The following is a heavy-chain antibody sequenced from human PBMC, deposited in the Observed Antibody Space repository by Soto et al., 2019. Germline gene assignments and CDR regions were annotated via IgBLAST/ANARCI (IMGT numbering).Heavy chain of an antibody. CDR1: GGSFSGYY. CDR2: INHSGST. D-gene: IGHD6-6*01. J-gene: IGHJ4*02. V-gene: IGHV4-34*01. Sequence: RSETLSLTCAVYGGSFSGYYWSWIRQPPGKGLEWIGEINHSGSTNYNPSLKSRVTISVDTSKNQFSLKLSSVTAADTAVYYCARPPSSSSGDYWGKGTLVTVVS. CDR3: ARPPSSSSGDY.